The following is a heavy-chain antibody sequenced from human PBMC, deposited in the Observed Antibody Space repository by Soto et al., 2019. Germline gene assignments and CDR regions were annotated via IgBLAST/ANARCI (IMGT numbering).Heavy chain of an antibody. CDR3: TTDPIAADGSGRAFP. CDR1: GFTFSNAW. V-gene: IGHV3-15*07. D-gene: IGHD6-13*01. J-gene: IGHJ5*02. CDR2: IKSNTAGGTT. Sequence: GGSLRLSCAASGFTFSNAWMNWVRQPPGKGLEWVGRIKSNTAGGTTEYAAPVRGRFTISRDDSKNTLYLQMNSLKTEDTAVYYCTTDPIAADGSGRAFPWGQGALVTVSS.